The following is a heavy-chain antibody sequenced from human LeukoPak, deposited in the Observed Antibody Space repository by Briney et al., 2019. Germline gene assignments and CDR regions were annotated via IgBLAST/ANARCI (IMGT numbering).Heavy chain of an antibody. D-gene: IGHD3-22*01. V-gene: IGHV4-38-2*02. CDR2: ISHSGST. J-gene: IGHJ4*02. CDR3: AREALVDYDSSGYSDY. Sequence: PSETLSLTCTVSGYSISSGYYWGWIRQPPGKGLEWIGSISHSGSTYYKPSLKSRVTISVDTSKNQSSLKLSSVTAADTAVYYCAREALVDYDSSGYSDYWGQGTLVTVSS. CDR1: GYSISSGYY.